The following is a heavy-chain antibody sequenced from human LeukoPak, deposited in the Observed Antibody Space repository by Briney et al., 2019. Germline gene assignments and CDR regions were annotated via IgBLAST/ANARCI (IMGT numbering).Heavy chain of an antibody. D-gene: IGHD6-13*01. J-gene: IGHJ4*02. Sequence: GGSLRLSCAASGFTFSNYDMHWVRQAPGKGLEWVAVISYDGSDKYYADSVKGRFTISRDNSKNTLYLQMNSLRAEDTAVYYCAKDADLAAAGYYFDYWGQGTLVTVSS. CDR2: ISYDGSDK. V-gene: IGHV3-30*18. CDR1: GFTFSNYD. CDR3: AKDADLAAAGYYFDY.